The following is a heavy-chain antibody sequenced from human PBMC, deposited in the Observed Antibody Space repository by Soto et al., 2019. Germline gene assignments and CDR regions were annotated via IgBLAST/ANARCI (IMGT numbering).Heavy chain of an antibody. CDR1: GYIFTNYD. CDR2: VSGYNGNT. V-gene: IGHV1-18*01. Sequence: QVQLVQSETEVKKPGASVKVSCKASGYIFTNYDITWVRQAPGQGLEWMGWVSGYNGNTKYAQKFQDRVTMTTDTSTSTVYMERRSLRSDDTAVYYCARFGSAPYYYYGVDVWGQGTTVFVSS. CDR3: ARFGSAPYYYYGVDV. D-gene: IGHD3-10*01. J-gene: IGHJ6*02.